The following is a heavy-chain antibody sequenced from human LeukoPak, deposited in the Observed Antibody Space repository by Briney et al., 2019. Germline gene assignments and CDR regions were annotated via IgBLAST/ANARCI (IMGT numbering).Heavy chain of an antibody. V-gene: IGHV3-74*01. CDR3: ASYNWNYDMDV. J-gene: IGHJ6*02. CDR2: INGDGS. Sequence: GPVWVSRINGDGSYGVSVNGRFTISRDNAKSTLYLQMHSLRVEDTGVYYCASYNWNYDMDVWGQGTTVIVSS. D-gene: IGHD1-20*01.